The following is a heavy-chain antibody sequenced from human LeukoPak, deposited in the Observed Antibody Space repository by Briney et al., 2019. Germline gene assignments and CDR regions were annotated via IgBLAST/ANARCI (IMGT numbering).Heavy chain of an antibody. J-gene: IGHJ5*02. CDR1: GFTFSSYG. CDR2: VSCDGGNK. CDR3: AKDLSVYCDSRGFDP. Sequence: GRSLRLSCAASGFTFSSYGMHWVRQAPGKGLEWAAFVSCDGGNKYYVDSVKGRFTISRDNSKNTLYLQMNSLRAEDTAVYYCAKDLSVYCDSRGFDPWGQGTLVTVSS. V-gene: IGHV3-30*18. D-gene: IGHD3-22*01.